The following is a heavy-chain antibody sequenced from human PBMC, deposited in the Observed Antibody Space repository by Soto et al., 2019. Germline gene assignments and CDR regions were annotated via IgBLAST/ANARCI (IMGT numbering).Heavy chain of an antibody. J-gene: IGHJ6*02. CDR3: ARVSLYCSSTSCPQYGMDV. D-gene: IGHD2-2*01. CDR2: INAGNGNT. V-gene: IGHV1-3*01. Sequence: PEETVKVSCKASGYTFTSYAMHWVRQAPGQRLEWMGWINAGNGNTKYSQKFQGRVTITRDTSASTAYMELSSLRSEDTAVYYCARVSLYCSSTSCPQYGMDVWGQGTTVT. CDR1: GYTFTSYA.